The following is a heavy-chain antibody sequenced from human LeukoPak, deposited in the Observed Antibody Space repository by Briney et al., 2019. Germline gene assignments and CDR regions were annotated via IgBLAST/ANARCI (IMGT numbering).Heavy chain of an antibody. Sequence: ASVKVSCKASGYTFTSYGISWVRQAPGQGLEWVGWISAYNGNTNYAQKLQGRVTMTTDTSTSTAYMELRSLRSDDTAVYYCAREGYCNSTSCNKPFDYWGQGTLVTVSS. CDR2: ISAYNGNT. J-gene: IGHJ4*02. CDR3: AREGYCNSTSCNKPFDY. V-gene: IGHV1-18*01. D-gene: IGHD2-2*01. CDR1: GYTFTSYG.